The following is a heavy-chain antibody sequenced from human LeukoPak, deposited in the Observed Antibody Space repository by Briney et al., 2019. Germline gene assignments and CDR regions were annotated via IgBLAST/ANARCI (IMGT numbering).Heavy chain of an antibody. CDR3: ARPPTSLNPGDAFDI. CDR1: GYTFTSYY. CDR2: INPSGGST. Sequence: ASVKVSCKASGYTFTSYYMHWVRQAPGQGLEWMGIINPSGGSTSYAQKFQGRVTMTRDTSTSTVYMELSSLRSEDTAVYYCARPPTSLNPGDAFDIWGQGTMVTVSS. D-gene: IGHD1-14*01. V-gene: IGHV1-46*01. J-gene: IGHJ3*02.